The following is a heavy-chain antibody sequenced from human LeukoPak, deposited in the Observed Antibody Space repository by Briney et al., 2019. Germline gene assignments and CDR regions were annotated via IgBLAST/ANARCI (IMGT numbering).Heavy chain of an antibody. J-gene: IGHJ5*02. CDR3: ARVGITIFGVVRYLNWFDP. V-gene: IGHV4-30-2*01. D-gene: IGHD3-3*01. CDR1: GGSISSGGYY. CDR2: IYHSGST. Sequence: SETLSLTCTVSGGSISSGGYYWSWIRQPPGKGLEWIGCIYHSGSTYYNPSLKSRVTISVDRSKNQFSLKLSSVTAADTAVYYCARVGITIFGVVRYLNWFDPWGQGTLVTVSS.